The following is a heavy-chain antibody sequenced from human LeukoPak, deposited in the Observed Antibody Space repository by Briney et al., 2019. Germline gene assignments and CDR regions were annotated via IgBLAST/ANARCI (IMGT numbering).Heavy chain of an antibody. CDR3: ARRVIVVGLDY. J-gene: IGHJ4*02. CDR1: GITFSSYG. D-gene: IGHD3-22*01. V-gene: IGHV3-30*03. Sequence: GRSLRLSCGASGITFSSYGMHWVRQAPGKGLEWVASISSDGSNKYYADSVKGRITISRDNSKNTLYLQMNSLRIEDTAVYYCARRVIVVGLDYWGQGTLVTVSS. CDR2: ISSDGSNK.